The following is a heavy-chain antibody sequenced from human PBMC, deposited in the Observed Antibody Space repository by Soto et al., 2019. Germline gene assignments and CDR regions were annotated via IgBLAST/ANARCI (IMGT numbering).Heavy chain of an antibody. Sequence: QVQLAQSGAEVKKPGASVKVSCKASGYTFTSYGISWVRQAPGQGLEWMGWISAYNGNTNYAQKLQGRVTMTTDTSTSTAYMELRSLRSDDTAVYYCARTNYGDYATPDAFDIWGQGTMVTVSS. D-gene: IGHD4-17*01. CDR2: ISAYNGNT. CDR3: ARTNYGDYATPDAFDI. J-gene: IGHJ3*02. CDR1: GYTFTSYG. V-gene: IGHV1-18*04.